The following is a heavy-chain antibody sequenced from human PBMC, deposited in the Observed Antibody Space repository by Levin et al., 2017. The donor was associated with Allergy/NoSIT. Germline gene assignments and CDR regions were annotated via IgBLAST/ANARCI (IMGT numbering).Heavy chain of an antibody. Sequence: SETLSLTCTVSGGSISSSSYYWGWIRQPPGKGLEWIGSIYYSGSTYYNPSLKSRVTISVDTSKNQFSLKLSSVTAADTAVYYCARLTTVVTFPFDYWGQGTLVTVSS. CDR2: IYYSGST. CDR3: ARLTTVVTFPFDY. D-gene: IGHD4-23*01. J-gene: IGHJ4*02. CDR1: GGSISSSSYY. V-gene: IGHV4-39*01.